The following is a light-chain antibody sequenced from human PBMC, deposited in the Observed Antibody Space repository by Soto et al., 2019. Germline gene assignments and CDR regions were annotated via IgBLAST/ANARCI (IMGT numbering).Light chain of an antibody. J-gene: IGKJ5*01. V-gene: IGKV1-39*01. CDR1: QTISRN. CDR2: AAS. CDR3: QQSDTIPTT. Sequence: SPSSLSASVGDRVAIPCRASQTISRNLNWYQQKPGTAPKLLIYAASNLQSGVPSRFSGSGSGTDFTLAISSLRPEDFATYYCQQSDTIPTTFGQGTRLESK.